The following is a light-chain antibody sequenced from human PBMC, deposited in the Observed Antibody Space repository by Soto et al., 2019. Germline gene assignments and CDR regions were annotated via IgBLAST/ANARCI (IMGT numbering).Light chain of an antibody. CDR1: QSVSNNY. Sequence: IVLSQSPGTLSLSPGERAPWYCRASQSVSNNYLAWYQQKPGQAPRLLIYGASNRATGIPDRFSGSGSGTDFTLTISRLEPEDFAVYYCQQYGSSGTFGQGTKVDIK. CDR2: GAS. V-gene: IGKV3-20*01. J-gene: IGKJ1*01. CDR3: QQYGSSGT.